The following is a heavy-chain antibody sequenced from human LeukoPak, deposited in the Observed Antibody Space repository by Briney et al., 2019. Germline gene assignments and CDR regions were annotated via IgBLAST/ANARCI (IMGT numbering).Heavy chain of an antibody. D-gene: IGHD2-15*01. CDR1: GGSISSGGYY. J-gene: IGHJ4*02. Sequence: SETLSLTCTVSGGSISSGGYYWSWIRQPPGKGLEWIGYIYYSGTTNYNPSLQSRVTISVATSKNQFSLKLSSVTAADTALYYCARDRASAGGFDYWGQGTLVTVSS. CDR3: ARDRASAGGFDY. CDR2: IYYSGTT. V-gene: IGHV4-61*08.